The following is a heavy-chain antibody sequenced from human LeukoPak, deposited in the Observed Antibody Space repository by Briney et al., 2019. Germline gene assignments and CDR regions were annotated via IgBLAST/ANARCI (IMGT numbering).Heavy chain of an antibody. CDR2: ISYDGSNK. J-gene: IGHJ4*02. D-gene: IGHD3-22*01. CDR1: GFTFSSYA. Sequence: PGGSLRLSCAASGFTFSSYAMHWVRQAPGKGLEWVAVISYDGSNKYYADSVKGRFTISRDNSKNTLYLQMNSLRAEDTAVYYCARDKTYYYDSSGYSSFDYWGQGTLVTVSS. V-gene: IGHV3-30-3*01. CDR3: ARDKTYYYDSSGYSSFDY.